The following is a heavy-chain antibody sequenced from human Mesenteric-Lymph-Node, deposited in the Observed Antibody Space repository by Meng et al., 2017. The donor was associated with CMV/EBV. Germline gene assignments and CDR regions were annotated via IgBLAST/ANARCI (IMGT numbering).Heavy chain of an antibody. CDR3: ARAGNSEEADAFDI. V-gene: IGHV3-13*01. J-gene: IGHJ3*02. CDR1: GFTFSRYD. Sequence: GESLKISCAASGFTFSRYDMHWVRQVTGKGLERVSAIGSAGDTFYAGSVKGRITVSRDNSKNTLYLQMNSLRAEDTAVYYCARAGNSEEADAFDIWGQGTMVTVSS. CDR2: IGSAGDT. D-gene: IGHD4-23*01.